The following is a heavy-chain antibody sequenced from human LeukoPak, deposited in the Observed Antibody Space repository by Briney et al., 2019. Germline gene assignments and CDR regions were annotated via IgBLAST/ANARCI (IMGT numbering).Heavy chain of an antibody. Sequence: PGGPLRLSCAASGFTVSNNYMSWVRQAPGKGLEWVALIYSGGSSYYADFVKGRFTISRDNSKNTLYLQMSSLRAEDTAVYYCAGFSHKGVWGQGTTVTVSS. J-gene: IGHJ6*02. V-gene: IGHV3-66*01. CDR3: AGFSHKGV. CDR1: GFTVSNNY. CDR2: IYSGGSS.